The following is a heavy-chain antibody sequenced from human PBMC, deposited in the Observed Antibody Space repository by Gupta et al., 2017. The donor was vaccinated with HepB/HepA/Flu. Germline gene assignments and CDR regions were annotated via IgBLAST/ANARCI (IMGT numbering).Heavy chain of an antibody. Sequence: QVQLVQSGAEVKTPGSSVKVSCKASGGTFSSHAIRWVRQAPGQGLEWMGRIIPILGIANYAQKVQGRVTITADKSTSTAYMELSSLRSEDTAVYYCAICQQLGRYYGMDVWGQGTTVTVSS. J-gene: IGHJ6*02. D-gene: IGHD6-6*01. CDR2: IIPILGIA. CDR1: GGTFSSHA. V-gene: IGHV1-69*04. CDR3: AICQQLGRYYGMDV.